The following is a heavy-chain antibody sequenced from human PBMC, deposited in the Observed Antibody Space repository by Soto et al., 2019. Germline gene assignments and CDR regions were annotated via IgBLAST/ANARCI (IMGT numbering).Heavy chain of an antibody. CDR1: GGSISSYY. D-gene: IGHD6-19*01. CDR2: IYYSGST. Sequence: QVQLQESGPGLVKPSETLSLTCTVSGGSISSYYWSWIRQPPGKGLEWIGYIYYSGSTNYNPSLKSRVTIAVATPKNQFSLKLSSVTAADAAVYYCAGVRWTVAGPGHFDYWGQGTLVNVSS. J-gene: IGHJ4*02. CDR3: AGVRWTVAGPGHFDY. V-gene: IGHV4-59*01.